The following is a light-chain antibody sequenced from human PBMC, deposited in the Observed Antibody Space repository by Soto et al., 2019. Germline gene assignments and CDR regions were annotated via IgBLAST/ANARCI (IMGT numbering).Light chain of an antibody. Sequence: DIKMTQSPSSLSASVEDRVIITCRASQTIINWLAWYQQKPGKAPKLLIYKASTLEGEVPSRFSGSGSETEFTLTINSLQPDDSATYYCQQYHTYWWTFGQGTKVDIK. V-gene: IGKV1-5*03. CDR1: QTIINW. J-gene: IGKJ1*01. CDR3: QQYHTYWWT. CDR2: KAS.